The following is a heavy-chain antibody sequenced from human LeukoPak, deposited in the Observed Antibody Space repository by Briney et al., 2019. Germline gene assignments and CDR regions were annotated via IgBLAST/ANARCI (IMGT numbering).Heavy chain of an antibody. CDR2: ISGSGTTT. Sequence: GGSLRLSCAASGFTFTSYGMSWVRQAPGKGLEWVSAISGSGTTTYYADSVKGRFTISRDNSRNTLYLQMNSLRAEDTAVYYCATATTPTISRHYFDSWGQGTLVTVSS. CDR3: ATATTPTISRHYFDS. D-gene: IGHD5-24*01. CDR1: GFTFTSYG. J-gene: IGHJ4*02. V-gene: IGHV3-23*01.